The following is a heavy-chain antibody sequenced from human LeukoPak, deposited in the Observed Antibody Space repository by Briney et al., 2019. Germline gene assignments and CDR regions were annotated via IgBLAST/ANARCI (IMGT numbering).Heavy chain of an antibody. CDR3: ARGGPLKVHPLDY. V-gene: IGHV4-30-2*01. Sequence: PSETLSLTCTVSGGSISSGGYYWSWIRQPPGKGLEWIGYIYHSGSTYYNPSLKSRVTISVDRSKNQFSLKLSSVTAADTAVYYCARGGPLKVHPLDYWGQGTLVTVSS. J-gene: IGHJ4*02. CDR1: GGSISSGGYY. CDR2: IYHSGST.